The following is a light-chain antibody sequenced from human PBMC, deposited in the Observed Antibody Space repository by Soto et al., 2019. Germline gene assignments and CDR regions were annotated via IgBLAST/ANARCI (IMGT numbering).Light chain of an antibody. Sequence: QSLLTQPPSVSAAAGQKVTISCSGSSSNIGNHYVSWYQQFQGTAPKRLIYDNDKRPSGIPDRFSGSKSGTSATLAIAGLQTGDEADYYCATWDTSLSGSVFGTGTKVTVL. V-gene: IGLV1-51*01. J-gene: IGLJ1*01. CDR1: SSNIGNHY. CDR3: ATWDTSLSGSV. CDR2: DND.